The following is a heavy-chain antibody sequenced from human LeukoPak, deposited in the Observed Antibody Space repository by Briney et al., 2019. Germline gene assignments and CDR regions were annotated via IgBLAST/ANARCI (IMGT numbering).Heavy chain of an antibody. V-gene: IGHV1-69*13. Sequence: ASVKVSCKASGGILSTYAINWVRQAPGQGLEWMGQIIPISGTTDYAQKLQGRITITADESTSTVYMELTTLTSEDTAVYYCARGGDSSLWHYYLDYWGQGTLVTVSS. D-gene: IGHD3-16*02. CDR3: ARGGDSSLWHYYLDY. J-gene: IGHJ4*02. CDR1: GGILSTYA. CDR2: IIPISGTT.